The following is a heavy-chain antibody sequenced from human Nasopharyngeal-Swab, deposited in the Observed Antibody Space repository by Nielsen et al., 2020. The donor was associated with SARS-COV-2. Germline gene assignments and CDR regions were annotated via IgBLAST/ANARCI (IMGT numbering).Heavy chain of an antibody. CDR3: ARHRGIYYYYYGMDV. CDR1: GGSISSSSYY. J-gene: IGHJ6*02. Sequence: SETLSLTCTVSGGSISSSSYYWGWIRQPPGKGLEWIRSIYYSGSTYYNPSLKSRVTISVDTSKNQFSLKLSSVTAADTAVYYCARHRGIYYYYYGMDVWGQGTTVTVSS. D-gene: IGHD3-10*01. CDR2: IYYSGST. V-gene: IGHV4-39*01.